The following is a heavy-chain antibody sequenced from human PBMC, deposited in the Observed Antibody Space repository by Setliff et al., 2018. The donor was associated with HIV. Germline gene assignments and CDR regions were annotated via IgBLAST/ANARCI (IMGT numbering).Heavy chain of an antibody. Sequence: LSLTCDVSGGSISDFYWSWIRQSPRWGLEWIGYIYYSGSTNYNPSLKSRVTISVDTSKNQFSLKLSSVTAADTAVYYCARRGTYCSGGSCYNELDYWGQGTLVTVSS. CDR1: GGSISDFY. D-gene: IGHD2-15*01. V-gene: IGHV4-59*08. J-gene: IGHJ4*02. CDR2: IYYSGST. CDR3: ARRGTYCSGGSCYNELDY.